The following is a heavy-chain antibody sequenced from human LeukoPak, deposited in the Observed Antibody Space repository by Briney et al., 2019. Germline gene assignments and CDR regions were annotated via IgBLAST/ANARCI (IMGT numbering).Heavy chain of an antibody. CDR2: ISSSSSTI. D-gene: IGHD2-15*01. V-gene: IGHV3-48*01. CDR3: ARDHRPNYCSGGSCYNRFDY. J-gene: IGHJ4*02. CDR1: GFTFSSYS. Sequence: PGGSLRLSCAASGFTFSSYSMNWVRQAPGKGLEWVSYISSSSSTIYYADSVKGRFTISRDNAKNSLYLQVNSLRAEDTAVYYCARDHRPNYCSGGSCYNRFDYWGQGTLVTVSS.